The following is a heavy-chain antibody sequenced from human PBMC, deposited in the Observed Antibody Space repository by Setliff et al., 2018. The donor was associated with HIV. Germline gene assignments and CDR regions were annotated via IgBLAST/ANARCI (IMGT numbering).Heavy chain of an antibody. CDR3: AKLGDSTGVYSYFDY. Sequence: LSLTCSVSGRSITTGGSYWNWIRQHPGKGLEWIGYIYHSGGTYYTPSLQSRVTMSLDTSKNQFSLKLSSVTAADTAVYYCAKLGDSTGVYSYFDYWGQGMLVTVSS. J-gene: IGHJ4*02. CDR1: GRSITTGGSY. CDR2: IYHSGGT. D-gene: IGHD7-27*01. V-gene: IGHV4-31*03.